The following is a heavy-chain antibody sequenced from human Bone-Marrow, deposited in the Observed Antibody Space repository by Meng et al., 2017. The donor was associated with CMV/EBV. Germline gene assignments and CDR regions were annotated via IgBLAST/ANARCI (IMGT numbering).Heavy chain of an antibody. CDR2: ISYSGST. V-gene: IGHV4-39*07. CDR3: ARDRRFWGAFDI. D-gene: IGHD3-16*01. CDR1: GGSITTPALY. J-gene: IGHJ3*02. Sequence: QLPLQASGLGLVESSETLSLTCTVAGGSITTPALYWGWIRQPPGKGLEWIGSISYSGSTYLQPSLRSRLTMSMDRSKNEFSLTLNSLTAADTAVYYCARDRRFWGAFDIWGQGTMVTVSS.